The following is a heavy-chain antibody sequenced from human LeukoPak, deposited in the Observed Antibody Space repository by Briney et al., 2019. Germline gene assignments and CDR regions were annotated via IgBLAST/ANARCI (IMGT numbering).Heavy chain of an antibody. CDR1: GGSLSSYY. Sequence: SETLSLTCTVSGGSLSSYYWSWIRQPPGKGLEWIGYIYTSGSTNYNPSLKSRVTISVETSKNQFPLKLSSVPAADTAVYYCARHPNLGYYYYMDVWGKGTTVTVSS. J-gene: IGHJ6*03. D-gene: IGHD2-8*01. CDR2: IYTSGST. CDR3: ARHPNLGYYYYMDV. V-gene: IGHV4-4*09.